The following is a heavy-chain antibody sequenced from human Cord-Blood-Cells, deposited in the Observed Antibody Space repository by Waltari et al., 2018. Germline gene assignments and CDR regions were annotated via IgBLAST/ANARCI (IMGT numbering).Heavy chain of an antibody. V-gene: IGHV1-24*01. Sequence: QVQLVQSGAEVKKPGASVTVSCKVSGYTLTQLSMHWVRQAPGKGLEWMGGFDPEDGETIYAQKFQGRVTMTEDTSTDTAYMELSSLRSEDTAVYYCATDSGGSYYFDYWGQGTLVTVSS. CDR1: GYTLTQLS. CDR3: ATDSGGSYYFDY. J-gene: IGHJ4*02. CDR2: FDPEDGET. D-gene: IGHD2-15*01.